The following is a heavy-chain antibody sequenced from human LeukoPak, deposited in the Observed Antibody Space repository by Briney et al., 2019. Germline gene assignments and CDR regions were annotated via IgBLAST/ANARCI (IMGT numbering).Heavy chain of an antibody. V-gene: IGHV1-69*05. CDR2: IIPIFGTA. CDR3: ARDRLEVATILFDY. CDR1: GGTFSSYA. Sequence: SVKVSCKASGGTFSSYAISWVRQAPGQGLEWMGGIIPIFGTANYAQKFQGRVTITTDKSTSTAYMELSSLRSEDTAVYYCARDRLEVATILFDYWGQGTLVTVSS. D-gene: IGHD5-24*01. J-gene: IGHJ4*02.